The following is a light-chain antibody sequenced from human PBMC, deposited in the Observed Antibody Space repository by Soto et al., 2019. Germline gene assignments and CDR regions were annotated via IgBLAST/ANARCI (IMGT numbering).Light chain of an antibody. CDR3: HQYNNWPYT. CDR2: GTS. Sequence: EIVMTQSPVALSVSPEERAALSCRASQSVGRNFAWYQQRPGQAPRVLIYGTSTRATGVPSRFSGSGSGTDFTLTISSLQSEDFAVYYCHQYNNWPYTFGQGTRLEIK. J-gene: IGKJ2*01. CDR1: QSVGRN. V-gene: IGKV3-15*01.